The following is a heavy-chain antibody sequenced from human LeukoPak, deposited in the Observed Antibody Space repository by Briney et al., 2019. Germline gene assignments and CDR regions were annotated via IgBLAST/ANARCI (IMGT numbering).Heavy chain of an antibody. CDR3: AKDTRGYSYGPGY. Sequence: ANIKQDGSEKYYVDSVKGRFTISRDNSKNTLYLQMNSLRAEDTAVYYCAKDTRGYSYGPGYWGQGTLVTVSS. D-gene: IGHD5-18*01. CDR2: IKQDGSEK. J-gene: IGHJ4*02. V-gene: IGHV3-7*01.